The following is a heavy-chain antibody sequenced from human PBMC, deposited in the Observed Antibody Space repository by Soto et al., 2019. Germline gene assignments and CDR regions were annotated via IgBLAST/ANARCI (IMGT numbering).Heavy chain of an antibody. CDR3: SRHQVWMMAEKS. D-gene: IGHD5-12*01. CDR2: IDPLDSHT. V-gene: IGHV5-10-1*01. CDR1: GHLRHSDP. J-gene: IGHJ5*01. Sequence: ESLKLSFKASGHLRHSDPITWVPQKPGKGLEWMGRIDPLDSHTKYSSSFEGRVDTSADRSIANAYLHWTSLETSDTAIYDCSRHQVWMMAEKSRGHGPLGIVSS.